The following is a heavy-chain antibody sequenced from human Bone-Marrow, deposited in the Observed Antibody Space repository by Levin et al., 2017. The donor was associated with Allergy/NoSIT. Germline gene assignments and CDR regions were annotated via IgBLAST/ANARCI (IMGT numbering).Heavy chain of an antibody. V-gene: IGHV4-34*01. J-gene: IGHJ6*02. CDR3: ARGGPGHSSSSIYYYYGMDV. CDR2: INHSGST. Sequence: PSETLSLTCAVYGGSFSGYYWSWIRQPPGKGLEWIGEINHSGSTNYNPSLKSRVTISVDTSKNQFSLKLSSVTAADTAVYYCARGGPGHSSSSIYYYYGMDVWGQGTTVTVSS. D-gene: IGHD6-6*01. CDR1: GGSFSGYY.